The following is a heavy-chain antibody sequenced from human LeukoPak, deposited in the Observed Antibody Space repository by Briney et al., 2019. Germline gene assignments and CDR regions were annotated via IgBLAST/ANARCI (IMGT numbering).Heavy chain of an antibody. V-gene: IGHV4-34*01. CDR2: ISHSGST. CDR1: GGSISSYY. CDR3: ARARYSSGWAEFDY. J-gene: IGHJ4*02. D-gene: IGHD6-19*01. Sequence: SETLSLTCTVSGGSISSYYWNWIRQPPGKGLEWIGEISHSGSTNYNRSLKSRVTISLDTSKNQFSLNLSSVTAADTAVYYCARARYSSGWAEFDYWGQGTLVTVSS.